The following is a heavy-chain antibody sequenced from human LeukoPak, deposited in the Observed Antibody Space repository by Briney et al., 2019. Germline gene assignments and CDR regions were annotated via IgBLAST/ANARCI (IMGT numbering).Heavy chain of an antibody. Sequence: PSETLSLTCGVSGGSFSTYYWSWIRQPPGKGLEWIGEINHSGSTNYNPSLKGRVTMSVDTSKNQFSLKLSPVTAADTAVYYCARDFRITMIQSAFDIWGQGTMVTVSS. D-gene: IGHD3-22*01. J-gene: IGHJ3*02. CDR1: GGSFSTYY. CDR3: ARDFRITMIQSAFDI. CDR2: INHSGST. V-gene: IGHV4-34*01.